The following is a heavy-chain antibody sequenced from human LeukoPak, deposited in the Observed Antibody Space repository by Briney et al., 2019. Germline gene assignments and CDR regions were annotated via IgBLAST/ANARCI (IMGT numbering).Heavy chain of an antibody. D-gene: IGHD4/OR15-4a*01. Sequence: SETLSLTCAVYGGSFSGYYWSWIRQPPGKGLEWIGEINHSGSTNYNPSLKSRVTISVDTSKNQFSLKLSSVTAADTAVYYCARDHSPEEGAYYFDYWGQGTLVTVSS. V-gene: IGHV4-34*01. CDR2: INHSGST. CDR1: GGSFSGYY. CDR3: ARDHSPEEGAYYFDY. J-gene: IGHJ4*02.